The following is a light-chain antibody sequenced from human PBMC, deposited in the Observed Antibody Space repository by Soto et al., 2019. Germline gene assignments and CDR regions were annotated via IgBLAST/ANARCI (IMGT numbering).Light chain of an antibody. J-gene: IGKJ2*01. CDR2: AAS. CDR1: QSISTY. Sequence: DIQMTHSPSSLSASVGDRVTITCRASQSISTYLNWYEQKPGKAPKLLIYAASSLQSGVPSRFSGSGSGTDFTLTISSLQPEDFATYYCQQSYSIHRTFGQGTKLEIK. CDR3: QQSYSIHRT. V-gene: IGKV1-39*01.